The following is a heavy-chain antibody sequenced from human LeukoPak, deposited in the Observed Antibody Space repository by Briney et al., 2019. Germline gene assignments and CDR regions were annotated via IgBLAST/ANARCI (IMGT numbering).Heavy chain of an antibody. CDR3: ARAGNYYGRHTNWFDP. V-gene: IGHV3-30*03. CDR1: GFTFSSYG. J-gene: IGHJ5*02. Sequence: GGSLRLSCAASGFTFSSYGMHWVRQAPGKGLEWVAVISYDGSNKYYADSVKGRFTISRDNSKNTLYLQMNSLRAEDTAVYYCARAGNYYGRHTNWFDPWGQGTLVTVSS. D-gene: IGHD3-10*01. CDR2: ISYDGSNK.